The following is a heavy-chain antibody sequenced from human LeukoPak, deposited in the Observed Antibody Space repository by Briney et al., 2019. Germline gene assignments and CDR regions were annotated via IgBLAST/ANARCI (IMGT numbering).Heavy chain of an antibody. CDR3: ARRGLRYFDWPLFDP. CDR2: IYYTGNT. D-gene: IGHD3-9*01. CDR1: DDSMSSSSYY. V-gene: IGHV4-39*07. J-gene: IGHJ5*02. Sequence: SETLSLTCTVSDDSMSSSSYYWGWIRQPPGKGLEWIGSIYYTGNTYCNPSLKSRITISIDTSKNQFSLKLSSVTAADTAVYYCARRGLRYFDWPLFDPWGQGTLVTVSS.